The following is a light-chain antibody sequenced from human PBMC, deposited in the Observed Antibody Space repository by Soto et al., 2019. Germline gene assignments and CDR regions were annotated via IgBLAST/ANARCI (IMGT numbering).Light chain of an antibody. CDR2: EVT. CDR1: SSDIGRYDY. CDR3: GSYAGSRTVL. J-gene: IGLJ2*01. V-gene: IGLV2-14*01. Sequence: QSALAQPASVSGSPGQSITISCTGTSSDIGRYDYVAWYQQHPGEAPKLIIYEVTKRPSGISDRFSASKSGNTASLTISGLQAEDEATYFCGSYAGSRTVLFGGGTKLTVL.